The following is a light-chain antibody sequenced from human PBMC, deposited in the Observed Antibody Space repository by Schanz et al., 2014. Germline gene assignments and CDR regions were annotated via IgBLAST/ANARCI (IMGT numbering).Light chain of an antibody. Sequence: EIVLTQSPATLSLSPGERATLSCRASQSISSSYLAWYQQKPGQAPRLLIYGASSRATGIPDRFSGSDSGTDFTLTISRLEPEDFAVYYCQQYGSSPRTFGQGTRLEIK. CDR3: QQYGSSPRT. CDR1: QSISSSY. J-gene: IGKJ5*01. V-gene: IGKV3-20*01. CDR2: GAS.